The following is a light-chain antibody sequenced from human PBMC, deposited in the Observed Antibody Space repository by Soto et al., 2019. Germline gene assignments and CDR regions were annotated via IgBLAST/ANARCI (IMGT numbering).Light chain of an antibody. CDR2: GASS. V-gene: IGKV3-15*01. Sequence: EIVMTQSPVTLSVSPVERATLSCMASQSVSGNLAWYQQKPGQAPRLLIYGASSTRATGIPARFSGSGSRTEFTLTISSLQSEDFAVYYCQQYNKWPLTFGGGTKVDIK. CDR3: QQYNKWPLT. CDR1: QSVSGN. J-gene: IGKJ4*01.